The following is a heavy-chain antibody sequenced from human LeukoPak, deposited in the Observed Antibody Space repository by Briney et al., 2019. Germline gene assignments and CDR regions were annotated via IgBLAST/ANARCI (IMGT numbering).Heavy chain of an antibody. D-gene: IGHD2-8*02. CDR2: IKQDGSER. CDR1: GFIFSRHW. V-gene: IGHV3-7*01. Sequence: GGSLRLSCATSGFIFSRHWMTWVRQAPGKGPEWVANIKQDGSERYYVHSVRGRFTISRDNANNALYLQMNSLRAEDTAVYYCARDGGHSTDLDYWGQGILVTVSS. J-gene: IGHJ4*02. CDR3: ARDGGHSTDLDY.